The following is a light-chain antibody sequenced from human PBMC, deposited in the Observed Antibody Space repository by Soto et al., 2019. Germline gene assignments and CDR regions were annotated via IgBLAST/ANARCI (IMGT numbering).Light chain of an antibody. Sequence: DIQMTQSPSSLSASIGDRVTITCRAGQTIGSHLNWYQQKPGKAPKLLIFAASNLQSGVPSRFSGSGSGTDFTLTINSLQPEDFASYYCQQTYTGANFDQGTRLEIK. V-gene: IGKV1-39*01. CDR2: AAS. J-gene: IGKJ5*01. CDR3: QQTYTGAN. CDR1: QTIGSH.